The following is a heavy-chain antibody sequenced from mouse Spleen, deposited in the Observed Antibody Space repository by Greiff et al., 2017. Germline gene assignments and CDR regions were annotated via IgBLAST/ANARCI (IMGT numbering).Heavy chain of an antibody. J-gene: IGHJ1*01. CDR1: GFTFSDYY. Sequence: EVKLMESEGGLVQPGSSMKLSCTASGFTFSDYYMAWVRQVPEKGLEWVANINYDGSSTYYLDSLKSRFIISRDNAKNILYLQMSSLKSEDTATYYCARESDDGYFDVWGARTTVTVSS. CDR3: ARESDDGYFDV. V-gene: IGHV5-16*01. CDR2: INYDGSST. D-gene: IGHD2-3*01.